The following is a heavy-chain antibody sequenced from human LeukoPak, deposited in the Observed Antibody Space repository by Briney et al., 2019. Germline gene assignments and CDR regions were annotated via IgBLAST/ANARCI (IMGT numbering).Heavy chain of an antibody. V-gene: IGHV4-59*01. Sequence: SETLSLTCTVSGGSISSYYWSWVRQPPGKGLEWVGYIYYSGSTNYNPSLKRRVTISVDTSKIQFSLKLSSVTAADTAVYYCARDLGATGYFDYWGQGTLVTVSS. CDR2: IYYSGST. J-gene: IGHJ4*02. CDR1: GGSISSYY. D-gene: IGHD1-26*01. CDR3: ARDLGATGYFDY.